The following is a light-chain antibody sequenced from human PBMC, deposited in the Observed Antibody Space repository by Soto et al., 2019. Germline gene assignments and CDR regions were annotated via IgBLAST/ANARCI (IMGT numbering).Light chain of an antibody. J-gene: IGLJ2*01. Sequence: QSVLTQPPSASGTPGQRVTISCSGSSSNSGRHGVNWYQHLPGAAPKLLIYSNNQRPSGVPDRFSGSTSGTSVALTISGLQSEDEADYYCATWDDSLNGVVFGGGTKLTVL. CDR1: SSNSGRHG. CDR3: ATWDDSLNGVV. V-gene: IGLV1-44*01. CDR2: SNN.